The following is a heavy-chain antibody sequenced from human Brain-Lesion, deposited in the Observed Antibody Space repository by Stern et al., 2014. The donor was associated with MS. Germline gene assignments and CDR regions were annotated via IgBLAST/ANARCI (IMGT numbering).Heavy chain of an antibody. J-gene: IGHJ4*02. CDR2: ISYDGSDK. CDR3: ARGGAVTTSDYYLDY. D-gene: IGHD4-17*01. CDR1: GFTFSYHA. V-gene: IGHV3-30*01. Sequence: QVQLGQSVGGVVQPGRSLRLSCAASGFTFSYHAMHWVRQAPGKGLEWVALISYDGSDKNDADSVKGRFTISRDNSRNTLYLQMNSLRVDDTAVYYCARGGAVTTSDYYLDYWGQGILVTVSS.